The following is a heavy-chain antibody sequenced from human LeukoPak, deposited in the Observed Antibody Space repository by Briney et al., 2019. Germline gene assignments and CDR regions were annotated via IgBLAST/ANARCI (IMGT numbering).Heavy chain of an antibody. V-gene: IGHV4-61*02. CDR1: GGSISSGSYY. CDR2: IYSSGKT. CDR3: AGGGYPDWFDP. Sequence: PSETLSLTCTVSGGSISSGSYYWSWIRQPAGKGLEWIGRIYSSGKTNYNPSLKSRVTISVDTSKTQFSLKLSSVTAADTAVYFCAGGGYPDWFDPWGQGTLVTVSS. D-gene: IGHD6-13*01. J-gene: IGHJ5*02.